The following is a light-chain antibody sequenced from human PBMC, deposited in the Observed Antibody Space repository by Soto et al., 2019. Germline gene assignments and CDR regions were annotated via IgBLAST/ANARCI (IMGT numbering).Light chain of an antibody. Sequence: QSVLTQPPSVSAAPGQKVTISCSGSSSNIGNNYVSWYQQLPGTAPKLLIYDNNKRPSGIPDRFSGSKSSTSGTLDITGLQTGDEADYYCATWDYSLTGEVFGGGTK. CDR1: SSNIGNNY. J-gene: IGLJ2*01. CDR2: DNN. V-gene: IGLV1-51*01. CDR3: ATWDYSLTGEV.